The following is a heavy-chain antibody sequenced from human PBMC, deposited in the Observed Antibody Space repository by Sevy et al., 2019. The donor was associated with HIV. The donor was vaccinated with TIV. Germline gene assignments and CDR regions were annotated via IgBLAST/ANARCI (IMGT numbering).Heavy chain of an antibody. J-gene: IGHJ4*02. V-gene: IGHV3-23*01. CDR1: GYSFSSYA. CDR3: VRPSPRIAAAASAFYDN. D-gene: IGHD6-13*01. CDR2: INGRGGST. Sequence: GGSLRLSCVVSGYSFSSYAISWVRQAPGKGLEWVSTINGRGGSTYYADSVKGRFTISRDNPENTLFLQMINLRVDDTAIYYCVRPSPRIAAAASAFYDNWGQGTLVTVSS.